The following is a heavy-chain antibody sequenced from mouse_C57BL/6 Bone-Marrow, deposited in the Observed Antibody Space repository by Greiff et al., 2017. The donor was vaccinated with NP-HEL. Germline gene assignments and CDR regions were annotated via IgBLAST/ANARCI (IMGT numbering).Heavy chain of an antibody. J-gene: IGHJ2*01. CDR1: GYTFTSYG. D-gene: IGHD1-1*01. CDR3: ARTTTVVATNFDY. V-gene: IGHV1-81*01. Sequence: QVQLQQSGAELARPGASVKLSCKASGYTFTSYGISWVKQRTGQGLEWIGEIYPRSGNTYSNEKFKGRATLTADKSSSTAYLELRSLTSEDSAVYFCARTTTVVATNFDYWGQGTTLTVAS. CDR2: IYPRSGNT.